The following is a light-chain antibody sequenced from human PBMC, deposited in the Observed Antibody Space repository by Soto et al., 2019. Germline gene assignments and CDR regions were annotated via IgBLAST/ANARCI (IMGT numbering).Light chain of an antibody. J-gene: IGLJ2*01. V-gene: IGLV1-40*01. CDR2: ANS. Sequence: QAVVTQPPSVSGAPGQRVTISCTGSRSNIGAGYDVLWYQQLPGTAPKVLIYANSNRPSGVPDRFSGSKSGTSASLAITGLQAEDEADYYCQSYDSSLSVVFGGGTKLTVL. CDR3: QSYDSSLSVV. CDR1: RSNIGAGYD.